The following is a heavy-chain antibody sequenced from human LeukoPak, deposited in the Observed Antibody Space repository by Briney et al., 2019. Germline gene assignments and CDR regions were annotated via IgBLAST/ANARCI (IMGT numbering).Heavy chain of an antibody. J-gene: IGHJ4*02. CDR1: GFTFSNYA. CDR3: AKSGTAVSGTYYFDY. V-gene: IGHV3-21*04. D-gene: IGHD3-10*01. Sequence: PGGSLRLSCAASGFTFSNYAMNWVRQAPGMGLEWVSSITDSSSHIYSADSVKGRFTISRDNNKNSLYLQMNSLRTEDTALYYCAKSGTAVSGTYYFDYWGQGTLVTVSS. CDR2: ITDSSSHI.